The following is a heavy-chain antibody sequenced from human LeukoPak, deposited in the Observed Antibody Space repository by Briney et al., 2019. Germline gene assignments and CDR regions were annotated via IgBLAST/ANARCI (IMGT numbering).Heavy chain of an antibody. CDR3: ARATGDIVVVVAATRGLWFDP. CDR1: GYTFTGCY. CDR2: INPNSGGT. Sequence: ASVKVSCKASGYTFTGCYMHWVRQAPGQGLEWMGWINPNSGGTNYAQKFQGRVTMTRDTSISTAYMGLSRLRSDDTAVYYCARATGDIVVVVAATRGLWFDPWGQGTLVTVSS. V-gene: IGHV1-2*02. D-gene: IGHD2-15*01. J-gene: IGHJ5*02.